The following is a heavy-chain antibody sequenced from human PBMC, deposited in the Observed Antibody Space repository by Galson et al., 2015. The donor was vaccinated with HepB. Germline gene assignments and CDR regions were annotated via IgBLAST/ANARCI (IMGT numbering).Heavy chain of an antibody. V-gene: IGHV3-7*03. CDR2: IKQDGSEK. D-gene: IGHD3-22*01. J-gene: IGHJ4*02. Sequence: SLRLSCAASGFTFSSYWMSWVRQAPGKGLEWVANIKQDGSEKYYVDSVKGRFTISRDNAKNSLYLQMNSLRAEDTAVYYCASEFPDYYDSSGYSFDYWGQGTLVTVSS. CDR3: ASEFPDYYDSSGYSFDY. CDR1: GFTFSSYW.